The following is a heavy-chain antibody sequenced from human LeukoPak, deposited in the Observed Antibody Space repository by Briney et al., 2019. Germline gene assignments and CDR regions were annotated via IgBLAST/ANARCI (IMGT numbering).Heavy chain of an antibody. CDR1: GFTFSDYY. V-gene: IGHV3-11*01. Sequence: PGGSLRLSCAASGFTFSDYYMSWVRQAPGKGLEWVSFPSGSGEIIYYADSVKGRFTISRDNAKNSLYLQMNSLRAEDTAVYHCARAGQNNWYDPWGQGTLVTVSS. CDR3: ARAGQNNWYDP. CDR2: PSGSGEII. J-gene: IGHJ5*02.